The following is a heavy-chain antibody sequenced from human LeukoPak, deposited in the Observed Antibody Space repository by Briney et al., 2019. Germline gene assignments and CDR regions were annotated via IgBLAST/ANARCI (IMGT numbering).Heavy chain of an antibody. CDR2: ISGSGGST. D-gene: IGHD5-12*01. CDR3: AKDEASGYGLGVGYYYYMDV. CDR1: GFTFSSYA. V-gene: IGHV3-23*01. Sequence: GGSLRLSCAASGFTFSSYAMSWVRQAPGKGLEWVSDISGSGGSTYYADSVKGRFTISGDNSKNTVYVQMNRLRAEDTAIYYCAKDEASGYGLGVGYYYYMDVWGKGTTVTVSS. J-gene: IGHJ6*03.